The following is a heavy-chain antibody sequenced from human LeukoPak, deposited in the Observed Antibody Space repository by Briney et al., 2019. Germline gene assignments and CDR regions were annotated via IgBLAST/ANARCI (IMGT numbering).Heavy chain of an antibody. Sequence: QPGGSLRLSCAVSGITLSNYGMSWVRQAPGKGLEWVAGISDRGSRTNYADSVKGRFTISTDHPKNNLYLQMNSLRAEDTAVYFCAKRGVVIRVILVGFHKEAYYFDSWGQGALVTVSS. V-gene: IGHV3-23*01. J-gene: IGHJ4*02. CDR2: ISDRGSRT. CDR1: GITLSNYG. CDR3: AKRGVVIRVILVGFHKEAYYFDS. D-gene: IGHD3-22*01.